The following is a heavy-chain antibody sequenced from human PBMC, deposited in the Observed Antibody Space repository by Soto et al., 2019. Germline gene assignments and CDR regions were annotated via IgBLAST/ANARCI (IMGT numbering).Heavy chain of an antibody. CDR3: ARDSSGCYNCDS. J-gene: IGHJ5*01. Sequence: GGSLRLSCAASGFTFSSYAMDWVRQAPGKGLEWVTVISKDGTNKFYADSVKGRFTISRDNSKKTLYLQMSSLRVDDTAVYYCARDSSGCYNCDSWGRETQFTASS. CDR2: ISKDGTNK. D-gene: IGHD3-22*01. V-gene: IGHV3-30*04. CDR1: GFTFSSYA.